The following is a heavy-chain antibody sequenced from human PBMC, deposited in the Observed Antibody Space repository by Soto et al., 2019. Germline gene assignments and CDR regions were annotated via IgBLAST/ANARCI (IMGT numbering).Heavy chain of an antibody. D-gene: IGHD3-10*01. Sequence: QVQLVQSGAEVKKPGASVKVSCKASGYTFTSYGISWVRQAPGQGLEWMGWISAYNGNTNYAQKLQGRVTMTTDTSTSTAYMELRRLRSDDTAVYYCARAVPHGVRGVISYYYYMDVWGKGTTVTVSS. V-gene: IGHV1-18*01. J-gene: IGHJ6*03. CDR1: GYTFTSYG. CDR2: ISAYNGNT. CDR3: ARAVPHGVRGVISYYYYMDV.